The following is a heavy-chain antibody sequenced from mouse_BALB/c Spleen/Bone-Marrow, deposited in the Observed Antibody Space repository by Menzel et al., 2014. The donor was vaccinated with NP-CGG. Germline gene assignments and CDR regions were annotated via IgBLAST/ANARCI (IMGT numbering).Heavy chain of an antibody. CDR2: ISSGGGST. CDR3: ARQILRGFGY. V-gene: IGHV5-12-1*01. D-gene: IGHD1-1*01. J-gene: IGHJ3*02. Sequence: EVQGVESGGGLVKPGGSLKLSCAASGFAFSSYDMSWVRQTPEKRLEWVAYISSGGGSTYYAGTVKGRFTISRDNAKNTLYLQMSSLKSEDTAMYYCARQILRGFGYWGQGTPVTVSA. CDR1: GFAFSSYD.